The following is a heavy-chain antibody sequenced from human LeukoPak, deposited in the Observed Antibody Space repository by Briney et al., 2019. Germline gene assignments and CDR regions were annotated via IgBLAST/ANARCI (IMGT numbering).Heavy chain of an antibody. CDR2: INHSGST. Sequence: SETLSLTCAVYGGSFSGYYWSWIRQPPGKGLEWIGEINHSGSTNYNPSLKSRVTISVDTSKNQFSLKLSSVTAADTAVYYCARYVDTDNWFDPWGQGTLVTVSS. CDR1: GGSFSGYY. CDR3: ARYVDTDNWFDP. D-gene: IGHD5-18*01. V-gene: IGHV4-34*01. J-gene: IGHJ5*02.